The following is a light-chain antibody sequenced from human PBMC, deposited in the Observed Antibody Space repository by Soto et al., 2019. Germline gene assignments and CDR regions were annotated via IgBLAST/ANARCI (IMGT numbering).Light chain of an antibody. CDR1: QSVGTY. J-gene: IGKJ1*01. Sequence: DILMTQSPSSLSAAVGDRVTITCRASQSVGTYLHWYQQKVGRAPKLLIYAASNLQSGVPSRFSGSGSGTDFSLTMSSLQPEDVATHYCQQGYRPPWTFGQGTKVEI. CDR2: AAS. CDR3: QQGYRPPWT. V-gene: IGKV1-39*01.